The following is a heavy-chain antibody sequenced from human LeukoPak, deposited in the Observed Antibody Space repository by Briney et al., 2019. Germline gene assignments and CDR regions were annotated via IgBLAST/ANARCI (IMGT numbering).Heavy chain of an antibody. D-gene: IGHD3-3*01. J-gene: IGHJ4*02. V-gene: IGHV1-24*01. CDR1: GYTLTELS. Sequence: ASVKVSCKVSGYTLTELSIHWVRQAPGKGLEWMGGFDPEDGETIYARDFQGRVTMTHDTSTDTAYMELSSLRSEDTAVYYCATHILEVYDFWRGLDYWGQGTLVTVSS. CDR2: FDPEDGET. CDR3: ATHILEVYDFWRGLDY.